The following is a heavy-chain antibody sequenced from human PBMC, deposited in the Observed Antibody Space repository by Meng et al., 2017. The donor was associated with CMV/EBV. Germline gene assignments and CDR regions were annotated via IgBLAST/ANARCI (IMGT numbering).Heavy chain of an antibody. CDR3: AKDAAPSIAVAGAYYFDY. D-gene: IGHD6-19*01. Sequence: SLKISCAASGFTFDDYAMHWVRQAPGKGLEWVSGISWNSGSIGYADSVKGRFTISRDNAKNSLYLQMNSLRAEDTALYYCAKDAAPSIAVAGAYYFDYWGQGTLVTAS. CDR1: GFTFDDYA. V-gene: IGHV3-9*01. J-gene: IGHJ4*02. CDR2: ISWNSGSI.